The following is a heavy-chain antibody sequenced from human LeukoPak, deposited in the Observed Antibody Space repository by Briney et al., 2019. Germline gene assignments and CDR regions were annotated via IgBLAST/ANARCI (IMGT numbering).Heavy chain of an antibody. CDR2: INSDGSTA. V-gene: IGHV3-74*03. J-gene: IGHJ4*02. CDR3: ARVGSSGSHYSY. CDR1: GFTFSNYW. Sequence: GGSLRLSCAASGFTFSNYWMHWVRQAPGKGLVWVSRINSDGSTATYADSVKGRFTISRDNAKNTLYLQMNSLRAEDTAVYYCARVGSSGSHYSYWGQGTLVAVSS. D-gene: IGHD1-26*01.